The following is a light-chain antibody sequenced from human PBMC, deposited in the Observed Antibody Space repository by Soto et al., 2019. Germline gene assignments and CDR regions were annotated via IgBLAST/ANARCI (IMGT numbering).Light chain of an antibody. CDR1: QSIRTW. V-gene: IGKV1-5*01. Sequence: IQMTQSPSTLSASVGDRVTITCRASQSIRTWLAWYQQKPGKAPKLLIYDASSLKSGVPSRFSGGGSGTEFTLTISSLQPDDSTTYYCQQYNTNPWTFGQGTKV. CDR3: QQYNTNPWT. CDR2: DAS. J-gene: IGKJ1*01.